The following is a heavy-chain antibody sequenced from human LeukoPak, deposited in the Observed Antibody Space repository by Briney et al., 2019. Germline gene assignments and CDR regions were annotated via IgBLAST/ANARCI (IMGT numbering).Heavy chain of an antibody. CDR1: GFTFSSYW. V-gene: IGHV3-74*01. Sequence: GGSLRLSCAASGFTFSSYWMHWVRQAPGKGLVWVSRINSDGTSTTYADSVKGRFTISRDNAKNTLYLQMNSLRAEDTAVYYCAREGIVVVAAAVGALDAFDIWGQGTMVTVSS. CDR3: AREGIVVVAAAVGALDAFDI. CDR2: INSDGTST. D-gene: IGHD2-2*01. J-gene: IGHJ3*02.